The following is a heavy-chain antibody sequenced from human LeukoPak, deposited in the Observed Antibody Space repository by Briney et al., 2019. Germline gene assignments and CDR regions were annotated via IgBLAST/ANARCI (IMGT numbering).Heavy chain of an antibody. CDR2: IKEDGSEK. CDR3: ARDGLGSGRTGGMDV. Sequence: GGSLRLSCAASGFTFSSYGMHWVRQAPGKGMEWVANIKEDGSEKFYVDSLKGRFTISRDNAKNSLYLQMNSLRAEDTALYYCARDGLGSGRTGGMDVWGQGTTVTVSS. V-gene: IGHV3-7*01. D-gene: IGHD1-26*01. CDR1: GFTFSSYG. J-gene: IGHJ6*02.